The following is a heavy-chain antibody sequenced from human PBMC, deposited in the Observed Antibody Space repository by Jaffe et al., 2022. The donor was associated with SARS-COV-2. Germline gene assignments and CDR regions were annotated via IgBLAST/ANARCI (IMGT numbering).Heavy chain of an antibody. CDR2: ISYDGSNK. V-gene: IGHV3-30*18. J-gene: IGHJ4*02. CDR3: AKDRVPGPYDSSGQLDY. CDR1: GFTFSSYG. Sequence: QVQLVESGGGVVQPGRSLRLSCAASGFTFSSYGMHWVRQAPGKGLEWVAVISYDGSNKYYADSVKGRFTISRDNSKNTLYLQMNSLRAEDTAVYYCAKDRVPGPYDSSGQLDYWGQGTLVTVSS. D-gene: IGHD3-22*01.